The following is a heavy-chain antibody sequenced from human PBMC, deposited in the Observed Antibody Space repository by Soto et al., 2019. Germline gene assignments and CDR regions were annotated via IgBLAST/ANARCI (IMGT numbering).Heavy chain of an antibody. CDR1: GGSFSGYY. CDR2: INHSGST. CDR3: ARDRRFLEWFPSYYYYYGMDV. V-gene: IGHV4-34*01. J-gene: IGHJ6*02. D-gene: IGHD3-3*01. Sequence: SETLSLTCAVYGGSFSGYYWSWIRQPPGKGLEWIGEINHSGSTNYNPSLKSRVTISVDTSKNQFSLKLSSVTAADTAVYYCARDRRFLEWFPSYYYYYGMDVWGQGTTVTV.